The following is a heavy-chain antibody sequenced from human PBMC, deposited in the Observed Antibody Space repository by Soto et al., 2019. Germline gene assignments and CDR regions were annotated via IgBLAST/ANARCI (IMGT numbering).Heavy chain of an antibody. D-gene: IGHD2-15*01. CDR3: ARDLLSASGPFHH. V-gene: IGHV1-18*01. Sequence: SVKVSCKASGYTFTSSGMSWVRQAPGQGLEWMGWISAHTGSSEYAQRFQGRVTMTTDRSTSTAYMELRSLRSDDTAVYYCARDLLSASGPFHHWVQGTLVTVSS. CDR2: ISAHTGSS. CDR1: GYTFTSSG. J-gene: IGHJ4*02.